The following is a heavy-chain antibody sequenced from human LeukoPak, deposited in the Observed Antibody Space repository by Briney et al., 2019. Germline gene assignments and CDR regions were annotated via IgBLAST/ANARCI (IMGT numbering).Heavy chain of an antibody. Sequence: SGPTLVKPTQTLTLTCTFSGFSLSSSGVGVGWIRQTPGKALEWLAVIYWDDDKRYITSLKSRLTITKDTSKNQVVLTMTNMDPVDTATYYCAHRGEGSASYYDFDYRGQGTLVTVSS. CDR1: GFSLSSSGVG. CDR3: AHRGEGSASYYDFDY. V-gene: IGHV2-5*02. CDR2: IYWDDDK. J-gene: IGHJ4*02. D-gene: IGHD3-10*01.